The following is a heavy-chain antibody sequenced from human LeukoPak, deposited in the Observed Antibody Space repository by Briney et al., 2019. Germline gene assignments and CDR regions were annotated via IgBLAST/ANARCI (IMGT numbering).Heavy chain of an antibody. CDR1: GFTFSSYS. J-gene: IGHJ4*02. CDR3: AKVGATTPFDY. V-gene: IGHV3-21*01. D-gene: IGHD1-26*01. Sequence: GRSLRLSCAASGFTFSSYSMNWVRQAPGKGLEWVSSISSSSSYIYYADSVKGRFTISRDNAKNSLYLQMNSLRAEDTAVYYCAKVGATTPFDYWGQGTLVTVSS. CDR2: ISSSSSYI.